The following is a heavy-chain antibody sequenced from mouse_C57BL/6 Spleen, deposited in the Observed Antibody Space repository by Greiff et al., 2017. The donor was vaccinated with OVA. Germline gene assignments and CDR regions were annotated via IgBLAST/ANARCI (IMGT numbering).Heavy chain of an antibody. CDR2: IWSGGST. CDR1: GFSLTSYG. Sequence: VQRVESGPGLVQPSQSLSITCTVSGFSLTSYGVHWVRQSPGKGLEWLGVIWSGGSTDYNAAFISRLSISKDNSKSQVFFKMNSLQADDTAIYYCARIGNYMYYFDYWGQGTTLTVSS. CDR3: ARIGNYMYYFDY. V-gene: IGHV2-2*01. J-gene: IGHJ2*01. D-gene: IGHD2-1*01.